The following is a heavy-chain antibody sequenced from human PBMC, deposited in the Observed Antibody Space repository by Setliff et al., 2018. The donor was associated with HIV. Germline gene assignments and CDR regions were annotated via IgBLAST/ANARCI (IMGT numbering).Heavy chain of an antibody. Sequence: SETLSLTCAVYGGSFSGYYWSWIRQPPGKGLEWIGEINDNGSTNYNPSLKSRVTISVDTSKNQFSLKLSSVTAADTAVYYCARVRGRYYYHYAMDVWVPETLLVTVSS. D-gene: IGHD3-10*01. CDR3: ARVRGRYYYHYAMDV. CDR1: GGSFSGYY. CDR2: INDNGST. V-gene: IGHV4-34*01. J-gene: IGHJ6*02.